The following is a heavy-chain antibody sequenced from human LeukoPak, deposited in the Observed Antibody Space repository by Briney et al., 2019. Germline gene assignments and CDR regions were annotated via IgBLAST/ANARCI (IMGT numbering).Heavy chain of an antibody. CDR1: GFTVSSNY. CDR2: IYSGGST. D-gene: IGHD6-19*01. Sequence: AGGSLRLSCAASGFTVSSNYMSWVRQAPGKGLEWVSVIYSGGSTYYADSVKGRFTISRDNSKNTLYLQMNSLRAEDTAVYYCARAAEQWLLTFDYWGQGTLDTVSS. CDR3: ARAAEQWLLTFDY. J-gene: IGHJ4*02. V-gene: IGHV3-53*01.